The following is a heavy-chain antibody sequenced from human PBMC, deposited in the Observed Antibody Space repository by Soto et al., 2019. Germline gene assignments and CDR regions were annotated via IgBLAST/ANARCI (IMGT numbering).Heavy chain of an antibody. D-gene: IGHD1-20*01. V-gene: IGHV1-18*01. Sequence: GASVKVSCKASGHTFTNYGVSWVRQAPGQGLTWMGWISADNGDTNYAQSLQGRVTITTDTSTSTAYMELRSLRSDDTAMYYCARDFARGNNSLDAFDIWGQGTMVTVS. CDR3: ARDFARGNNSLDAFDI. J-gene: IGHJ3*02. CDR2: ISADNGDT. CDR1: GHTFTNYG.